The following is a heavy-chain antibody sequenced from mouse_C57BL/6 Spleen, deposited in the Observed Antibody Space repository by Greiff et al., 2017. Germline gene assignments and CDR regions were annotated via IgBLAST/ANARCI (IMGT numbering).Heavy chain of an antibody. CDR2: IYPGSGST. V-gene: IGHV1-55*01. J-gene: IGHJ1*03. CDR3: ARGPTVVAPYWYFDV. D-gene: IGHD1-1*01. CDR1: GYTFTSYW. Sequence: QVQLKQPGAELVKPGASVKMSCKASGYTFTSYWITWVKQRPGQGLEWIGDIYPGSGSTIYNEKFKSKATLTVDTSSSTAYMQLSSLTSEDSAVYYCARGPTVVAPYWYFDVWGTGTTVTVSS.